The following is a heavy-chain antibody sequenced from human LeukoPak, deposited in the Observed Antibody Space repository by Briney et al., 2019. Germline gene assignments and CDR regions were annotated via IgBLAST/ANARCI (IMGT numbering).Heavy chain of an antibody. V-gene: IGHV3-30*04. J-gene: IGHJ4*02. Sequence: GKSLTLSCVASGFNFDNYAMHWVRQPLGKGLEWVAVISHDERTKYYADSMKGRITISRDNSKNTVFLQMNNLRTEDTAVYFCARPSPPGDGYNPPDYWGQGTLVTVSS. CDR1: GFNFDNYA. D-gene: IGHD5-24*01. CDR3: ARPSPPGDGYNPPDY. CDR2: ISHDERTK.